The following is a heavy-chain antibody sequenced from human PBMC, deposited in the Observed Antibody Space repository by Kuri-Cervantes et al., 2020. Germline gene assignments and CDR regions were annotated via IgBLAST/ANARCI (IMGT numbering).Heavy chain of an antibody. CDR1: GFTFSTYS. D-gene: IGHD2-8*01. CDR2: ISSSSSYI. V-gene: IGHV3-21*01. CDR3: ARERETYCTNGVCYMYYFDY. Sequence: GESLKISCAASGFTFSTYSMNWVRQAPGKGLEWVSSISSSSSYIYYADSVKGRFTISRDNAKNSLYLQMNSLRAEDTAVYYCARERETYCTNGVCYMYYFDYWGQGTLVTVSS. J-gene: IGHJ4*02.